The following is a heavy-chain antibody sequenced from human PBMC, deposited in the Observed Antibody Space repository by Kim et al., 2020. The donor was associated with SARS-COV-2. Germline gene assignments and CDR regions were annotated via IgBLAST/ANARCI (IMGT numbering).Heavy chain of an antibody. J-gene: IGHJ6*02. V-gene: IGHV3-30*18. CDR1: GFTFSSYG. D-gene: IGHD2-2*01. Sequence: GGSLRLSCAASGFTFSSYGMHWVRQAPGKGLEWVAVISYDGSNKYYADSVKGRFTISRDNSKNMLYLQMNSLRAEDTAVYYCAKDLNPAMQHKVVVPAAIVLGGGMDVWGQGTTVTVSS. CDR2: ISYDGSNK. CDR3: AKDLNPAMQHKVVVPAAIVLGGGMDV.